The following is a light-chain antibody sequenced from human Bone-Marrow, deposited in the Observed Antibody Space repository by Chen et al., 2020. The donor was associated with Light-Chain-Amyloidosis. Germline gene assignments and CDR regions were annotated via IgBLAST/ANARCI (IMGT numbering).Light chain of an antibody. Sequence: IQLTQSPSSLSASVGDTVTITCRASQDITGSLAWYQQKSGKAPKVLIYAAATLQSGVPSRFSGGVSGTEFTLTISSLQPEDLATYFCQQFNTYPPWTFGQGTKVDLK. CDR2: AAA. CDR3: QQFNTYPPWT. J-gene: IGKJ1*01. V-gene: IGKV1-9*01. CDR1: QDITGS.